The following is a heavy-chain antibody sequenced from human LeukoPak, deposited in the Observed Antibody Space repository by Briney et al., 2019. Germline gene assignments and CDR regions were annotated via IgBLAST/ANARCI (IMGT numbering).Heavy chain of an antibody. CDR1: GFTFSGYA. Sequence: GGSLRLSCAASGFTFSGYAMSWVRQAPGQGLEWMGRIIPILGIANYAQKFQGRVTITADKSTSTAYMELSSLRSEDTAVYYCASLSGLDAFDIWGQGTMVTVSS. D-gene: IGHD3-16*01. V-gene: IGHV1-69*04. CDR3: ASLSGLDAFDI. CDR2: IIPILGIA. J-gene: IGHJ3*02.